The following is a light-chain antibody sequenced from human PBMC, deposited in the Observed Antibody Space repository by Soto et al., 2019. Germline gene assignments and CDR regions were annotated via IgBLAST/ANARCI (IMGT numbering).Light chain of an antibody. CDR2: GAS. CDR3: QQYNSWPPLT. CDR1: QSVSSN. Sequence: EIVMTQSPATLSVSPGERATLSCRASQSVSSNLAWYQQKPGQAPRLLIYGASTRATGIPARFSGSGSGTEFILTISSLHAEYLAVYYWQQYNSWPPLTFGGGTKVEIK. V-gene: IGKV3-15*01. J-gene: IGKJ4*01.